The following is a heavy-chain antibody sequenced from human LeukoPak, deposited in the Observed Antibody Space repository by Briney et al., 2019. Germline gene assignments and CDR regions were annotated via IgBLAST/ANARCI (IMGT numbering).Heavy chain of an antibody. V-gene: IGHV3-21*04. J-gene: IGHJ4*02. CDR3: AREVAAAYDY. CDR1: GFTFSSYS. Sequence: GGSLRLSCAASGFTFSSYSMNWVRQAPGKGLEWVSSISSSSSYIYYADSVKGRFTISRDNSKNTLYLQMNSLRAEDTAVYYCAREVAAAYDYWGQGTLVTVSS. CDR2: ISSSSSYI. D-gene: IGHD6-13*01.